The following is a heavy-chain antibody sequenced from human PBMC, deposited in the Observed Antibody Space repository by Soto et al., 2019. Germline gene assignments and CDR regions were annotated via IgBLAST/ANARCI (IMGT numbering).Heavy chain of an antibody. CDR2: IYYSGNT. CDR1: GDAISTADYY. J-gene: IGHJ4*02. V-gene: IGHV4-30-4*01. Sequence: SETLSLTCTVSGDAISTADYYWSWIRQPPGKGLEWIGYIYYSGNTYYIPSLKGRVTISVDTSKNQISLKLNSVTAADTAVYYCARGIYSTSSFFDSWGQGTLVTVSS. CDR3: ARGIYSTSSFFDS. D-gene: IGHD6-6*01.